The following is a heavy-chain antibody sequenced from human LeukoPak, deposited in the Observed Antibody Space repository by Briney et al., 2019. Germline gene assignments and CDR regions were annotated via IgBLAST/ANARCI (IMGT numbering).Heavy chain of an antibody. J-gene: IGHJ6*03. V-gene: IGHV3-21*01. CDR3: ARDRIAARLYYMDV. Sequence: GGSLRLSCAASGFTFSSYAMNWVRQAPGKGLEWVSSISSSSSYIYYADSVKGRFTISRDNAKNSLYLQMNSLRAEDTAVYYCARDRIAARLYYMDVWGKGTTVTVSS. D-gene: IGHD6-6*01. CDR1: GFTFSSYA. CDR2: ISSSSSYI.